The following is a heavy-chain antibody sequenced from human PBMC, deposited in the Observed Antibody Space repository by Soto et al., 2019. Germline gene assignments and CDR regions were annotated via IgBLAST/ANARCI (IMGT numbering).Heavy chain of an antibody. Sequence: GGSLRLSCVASGFTFSNYAMHWVRQAPGKGLGWVAVISSDGSEKYYLDSVRDRFTISRDNSKNTLYLQMNNLRPEDTATYYCANSWTTLTTGFDFWGQGALVTVSS. CDR3: ANSWTTLTTGFDF. V-gene: IGHV3-30*18. CDR2: ISSDGSEK. J-gene: IGHJ4*02. D-gene: IGHD4-17*01. CDR1: GFTFSNYA.